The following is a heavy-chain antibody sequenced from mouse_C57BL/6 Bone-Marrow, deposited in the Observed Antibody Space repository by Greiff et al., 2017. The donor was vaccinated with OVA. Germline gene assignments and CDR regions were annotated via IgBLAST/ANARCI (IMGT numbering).Heavy chain of an antibody. CDR3: ARAGYYGSSYDY. Sequence: QVQLQQPGAELVKPGASVQLSCKASGYTFTSYWMHWVKQRPGHGLEWIGMIHPNSGSTTYNAKFKSKATLTVDKSSSTAYMQLSSLTSEDSAVYYGARAGYYGSSYDYWGQGTTLTVSS. CDR2: IHPNSGST. CDR1: GYTFTSYW. J-gene: IGHJ2*01. D-gene: IGHD1-1*01. V-gene: IGHV1-64*01.